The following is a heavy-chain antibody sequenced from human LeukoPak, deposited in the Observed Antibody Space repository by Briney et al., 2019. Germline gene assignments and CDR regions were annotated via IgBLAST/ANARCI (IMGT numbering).Heavy chain of an antibody. CDR1: GFTFDDYA. D-gene: IGHD3-16*01. V-gene: IGHV3-49*03. J-gene: IGHJ5*02. CDR2: IRGSGTT. CDR3: SRDKFYVWFDP. Sequence: GGSLRLSCAASGFTFDDYAMHWFRQAPGKGLESVGFIRGSGTTQYAASVRGRFTISRDDSKSIAYLQMNSLKTEDTAVYYCSRDKFYVWFDPWGQGTLVTVSS.